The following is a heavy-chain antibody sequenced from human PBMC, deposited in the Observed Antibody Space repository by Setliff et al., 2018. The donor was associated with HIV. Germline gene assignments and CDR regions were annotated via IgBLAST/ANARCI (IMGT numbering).Heavy chain of an antibody. Sequence: SETLSLTCAVSGYSINSAYYWGWIRQSPGKGLEWIGGFHHSGSSHYNPSLKSRVTISGQTSKNQFSLKLSSVTAADTAVYYCARQGAGYYYDSSDYYTGNGFDIWDQGTMVTVSS. CDR2: FHHSGSS. V-gene: IGHV4-38-2*01. CDR1: GYSINSAYY. J-gene: IGHJ3*02. CDR3: ARQGAGYYYDSSDYYTGNGFDI. D-gene: IGHD3-22*01.